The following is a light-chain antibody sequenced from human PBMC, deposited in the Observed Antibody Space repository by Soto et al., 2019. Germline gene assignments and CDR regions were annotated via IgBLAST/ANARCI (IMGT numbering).Light chain of an antibody. CDR2: KAS. Sequence: DIQMTQSPSTLSASVGDRVTITCRASQSISSWLAWYQQRPGKAPKLLIHKASNLESGVPSRFSGSGSGTEFTLTISSLQSEDFAIYYCQQYNNWSWTFGQGTKVDIK. CDR3: QQYNNWSWT. J-gene: IGKJ1*01. V-gene: IGKV1-5*03. CDR1: QSISSW.